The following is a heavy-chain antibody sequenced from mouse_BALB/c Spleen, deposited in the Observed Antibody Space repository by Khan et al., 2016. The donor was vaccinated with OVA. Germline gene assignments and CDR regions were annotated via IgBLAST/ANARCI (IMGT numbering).Heavy chain of an antibody. V-gene: IGHV5-6-4*01. CDR3: TRDGNYAHWVFEV. J-gene: IGHJ1*01. CDR2: ISSGATYT. Sequence: EVELVESGGGLVKPGGSLKLSCAASGFTFSSYTLSWVRQPPEKRLAWVATISSGATYTYYTASVKGRFTISRDNAKNTPYLHMSSLKSEDTAMYYWTRDGNYAHWVFEVWGAGTTVTVSA. CDR1: GFTFSSYT. D-gene: IGHD2-1*01.